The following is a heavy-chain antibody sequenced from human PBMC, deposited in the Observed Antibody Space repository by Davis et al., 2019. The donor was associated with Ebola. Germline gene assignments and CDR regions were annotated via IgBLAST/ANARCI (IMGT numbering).Heavy chain of an antibody. Sequence: ASVKVSCKASGYTFTGYYMHWVRQAPGQGLEWMGWINPNSGGTNYAQKFQGWVTMTRDTSISTAYMELSRLRSDDTAVYYCARAGSIVSGGVWFDPWGQGTLVTVSS. V-gene: IGHV1-2*04. D-gene: IGHD3-10*01. CDR2: INPNSGGT. J-gene: IGHJ5*02. CDR3: ARAGSIVSGGVWFDP. CDR1: GYTFTGYY.